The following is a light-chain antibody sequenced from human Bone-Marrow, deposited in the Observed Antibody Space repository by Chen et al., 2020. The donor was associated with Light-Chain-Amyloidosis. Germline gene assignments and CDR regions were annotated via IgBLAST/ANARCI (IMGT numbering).Light chain of an antibody. CDR1: QSVSIF. Sequence: EIVLTQSPRTLSLSPGERATLSCRASQSVSIFLAWYQQKPGQAPRLLIYDASNRASGIPARFNGSWSGTDFILTINSLEPEDFAMYYCQQRTNWPPLTFGGGTKVE. V-gene: IGKV3-11*01. J-gene: IGKJ4*01. CDR3: QQRTNWPPLT. CDR2: DAS.